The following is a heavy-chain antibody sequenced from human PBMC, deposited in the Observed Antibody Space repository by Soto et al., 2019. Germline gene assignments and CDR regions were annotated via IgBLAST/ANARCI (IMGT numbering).Heavy chain of an antibody. J-gene: IGHJ4*02. Sequence: ASVKVSCTASGYTFTMHAMHWVRQAPGQRLEWMGWIHAGDGNTKLSEKFQDRLIITSDTSARTVYMELGSLRSEDTAVYYCARRSGMYGIDYWGQGSQVTVSS. CDR3: ARRSGMYGIDY. CDR2: IHAGDGNT. CDR1: GYTFTMHA. D-gene: IGHD1-26*01. V-gene: IGHV1-3*01.